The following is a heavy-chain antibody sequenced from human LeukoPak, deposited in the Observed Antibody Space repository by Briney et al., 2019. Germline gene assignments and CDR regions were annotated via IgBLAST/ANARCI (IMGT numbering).Heavy chain of an antibody. V-gene: IGHV3-30*18. CDR2: ISYDGSNK. CDR1: GFTFSSYG. Sequence: GGSLRLSCAASGFTFSSYGMLWVRQAPGKGLEWVAVISYDGSNKYYADSVKGRFTISRDNSKNTLYLQMNSLRAEDTAVYYCAKEGGGSTFGSNYRGQGTLVTVSS. CDR3: AKEGGGSTFGSNY. D-gene: IGHD3-10*01. J-gene: IGHJ4*02.